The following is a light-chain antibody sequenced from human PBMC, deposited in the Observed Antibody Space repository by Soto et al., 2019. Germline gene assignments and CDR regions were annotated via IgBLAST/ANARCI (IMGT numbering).Light chain of an antibody. Sequence: QSALTQPASVSGSPGQSITISCTGTSNDVGIYNYVSWYQQHPGKAPILIIYEVTNRPSGVSDRFSGSKSDNTASLTISGLQAEDEADYYCATWDVSGLVFGGGTKLTVL. CDR2: EVT. V-gene: IGLV2-14*01. CDR3: ATWDVSGLV. J-gene: IGLJ3*02. CDR1: SNDVGIYNY.